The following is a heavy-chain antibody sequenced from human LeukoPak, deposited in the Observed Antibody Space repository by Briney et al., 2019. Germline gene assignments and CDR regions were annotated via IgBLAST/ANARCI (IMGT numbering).Heavy chain of an antibody. D-gene: IGHD3-10*01. J-gene: IGHJ5*02. CDR2: IFHSGSS. CDR3: ARELWFVNAPGSWFDP. V-gene: IGHV4-30-2*01. Sequence: TLSLTCAVSGDSISSGDYSWSWIRQPSGKGLEWIGYIFHSGSSYYNPSLKSRVTISVDKSKNQFSLRLTSVTAADTAVYYCARELWFVNAPGSWFDPWGQGTLVTVSS. CDR1: GDSISSGDYS.